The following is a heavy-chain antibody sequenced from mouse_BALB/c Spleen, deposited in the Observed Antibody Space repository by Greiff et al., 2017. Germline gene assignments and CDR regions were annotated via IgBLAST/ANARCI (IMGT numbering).Heavy chain of an antibody. J-gene: IGHJ4*01. D-gene: IGHD1-1*01. CDR3: ARKASGYYYGSSSYAMDY. V-gene: IGHV5-17*02. CDR2: ISSGSSTI. CDR1: GFTFSSFG. Sequence: EVQGVESGGGLVQPGGSRKLSCAASGFTFSSFGMHWVRQAPEKGLEWVAYISSGSSTIYYADTVKGRFTISRDNPKNTLFLQMTSLRSEDTAMYYCARKASGYYYGSSSYAMDYWGQGTSVTVSS.